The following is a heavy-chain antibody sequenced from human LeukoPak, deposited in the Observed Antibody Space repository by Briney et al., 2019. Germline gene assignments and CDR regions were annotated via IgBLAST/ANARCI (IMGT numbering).Heavy chain of an antibody. CDR3: AKDGAWLRFDD. CDR2: ISPGGGPT. Sequence: GGSLTLSCAASGFTFSSYSMNWVRQAPGKGLEWVSGISPGGGPTYYADSVKGRFTISRDDLKSTLYLQMKTLRAEDTAVYYCAKDGAWLRFDDWGQGILVTVSS. J-gene: IGHJ4*02. V-gene: IGHV3-23*01. D-gene: IGHD5-12*01. CDR1: GFTFSSYS.